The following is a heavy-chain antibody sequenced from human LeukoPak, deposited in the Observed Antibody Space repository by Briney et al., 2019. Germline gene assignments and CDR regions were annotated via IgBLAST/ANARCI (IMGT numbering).Heavy chain of an antibody. Sequence: SETLSLTCTVSGGSVSSTSYYWGWIRQPPGEGLEWIGSIYYSVSTYYNPSLKSRVTISVDTSKNQFSLKLSSVTAADTAVYYCARVKRKYQLLKPLHETPSHYFDYWGQGTLVTVSS. CDR2: IYYSVST. V-gene: IGHV4-39*07. J-gene: IGHJ4*02. CDR3: ARVKRKYQLLKPLHETPSHYFDY. CDR1: GGSVSSTSYY. D-gene: IGHD2-2*01.